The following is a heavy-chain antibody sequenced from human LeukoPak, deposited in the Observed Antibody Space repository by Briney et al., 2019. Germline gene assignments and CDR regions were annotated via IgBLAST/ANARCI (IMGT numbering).Heavy chain of an antibody. Sequence: GGSLRLSCVASGFTFDEYAMHWVRQVPGKGLEGVIGISGDNNRIDYADSVKGRFTISRDNAKNSVYLQMNSLKAEDTALYYCAKDRAIFVHYFDGWGRGTLVTVSS. D-gene: IGHD3-9*01. CDR1: GFTFDEYA. J-gene: IGHJ4*02. CDR3: AKDRAIFVHYFDG. CDR2: ISGDNNRI. V-gene: IGHV3-9*01.